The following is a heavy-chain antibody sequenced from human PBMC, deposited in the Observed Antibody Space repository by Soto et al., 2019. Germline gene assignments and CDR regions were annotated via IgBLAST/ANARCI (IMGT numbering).Heavy chain of an antibody. J-gene: IGHJ6*01. Sequence: PGGSLRLSCAASGFIFSPYGIHWVRQAPGKGLEWVALIRNDGSDKYYAESVTGRFTISRDNSKNTVYLQMNSLRAEDTALYFCARGLRISRRDIWGQVTTVTVPP. CDR2: IRNDGSDK. CDR3: ARGLRISRRDI. CDR1: GFIFSPYG. V-gene: IGHV3-33*01. D-gene: IGHD3-10*01.